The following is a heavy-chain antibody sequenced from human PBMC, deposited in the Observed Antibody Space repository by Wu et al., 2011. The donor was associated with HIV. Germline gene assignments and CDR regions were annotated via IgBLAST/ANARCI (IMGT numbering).Heavy chain of an antibody. D-gene: IGHD5-18*01. CDR2: IIPISGVV. CDR1: GGTFSSYS. Sequence: QVQLVQSGSDVKKPGSSVKVSCKASGGTFSSYSISWVRQAPGQGLEWMGRIIPISGVVNIAQKFQGRVTMTEDTSTDTAYMELSSLRSEDTAVYYCAAGKKAQPLNDAFDVWGQGTMVTVSS. J-gene: IGHJ3*01. CDR3: AAGKKAQPLNDAFDV. V-gene: IGHV1-69*04.